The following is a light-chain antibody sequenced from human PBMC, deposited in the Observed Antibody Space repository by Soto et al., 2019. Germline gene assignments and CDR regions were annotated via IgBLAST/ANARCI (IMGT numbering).Light chain of an antibody. J-gene: IGKJ5*01. V-gene: IGKV1-39*01. CDR2: GSN. CDR3: QQTYSIPIT. CDR1: QTISGS. Sequence: DIQMTQSPSSLSASVGDRVTITCRASQTISGSLNWYQQRPGKAPNLLIYGSNSLQSGVPPRFSGSGSGTDFTLTISSLQPVETYYGQQTYSIPITFGQGTGLDIK.